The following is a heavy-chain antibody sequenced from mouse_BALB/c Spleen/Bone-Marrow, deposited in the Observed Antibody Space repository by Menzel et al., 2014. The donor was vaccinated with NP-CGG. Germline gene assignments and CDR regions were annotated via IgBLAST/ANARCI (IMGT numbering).Heavy chain of an antibody. CDR1: GFTFSDYG. CDR3: ARALAYGSSIDY. V-gene: IGHV5-15*02. CDR2: ISNLAYSI. J-gene: IGHJ2*01. D-gene: IGHD1-1*01. Sequence: EVKLVESGGGLVQPGGSRKLSCAASGFTFSDYGMAWVRQAPGKGPEWVAFISNLAYSIYYTDTVTGRFTISRENAKNTLYLEMSSLRSEVTAMYYCARALAYGSSIDYWGQGTTLTVSS.